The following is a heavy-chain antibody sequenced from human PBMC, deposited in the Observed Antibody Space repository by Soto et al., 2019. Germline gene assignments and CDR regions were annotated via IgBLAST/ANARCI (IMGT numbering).Heavy chain of an antibody. Sequence: QVQLVRSGAEVKKPGSSVKVSCKSSGGTFNTYAISWVRQAPGQGLEWMGGIIPIFGTANYAQKFQGRVTITADDSTGTAYMELSSLTSEDTAVYYCARDGVGAVTGVLGYWGQGTLVTVSS. D-gene: IGHD6-19*01. J-gene: IGHJ4*02. CDR3: ARDGVGAVTGVLGY. CDR1: GGTFNTYA. CDR2: IIPIFGTA. V-gene: IGHV1-69*01.